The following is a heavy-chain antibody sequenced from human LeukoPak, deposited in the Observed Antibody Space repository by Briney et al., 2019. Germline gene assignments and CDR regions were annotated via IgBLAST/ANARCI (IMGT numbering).Heavy chain of an antibody. V-gene: IGHV5-51*01. Sequence: GESLKISCKGSGYSFTSYWIGWVRQMPGKGLEWMGIIYPGDSDTRYSPSFQGQVTISADKSISTAYLQWSSLKASDTAMYYCARPVNRIWFGELLEMGGFDPWGQGTLVTVSS. CDR3: ARPVNRIWFGELLEMGGFDP. CDR1: GYSFTSYW. J-gene: IGHJ5*02. CDR2: IYPGDSDT. D-gene: IGHD3-10*01.